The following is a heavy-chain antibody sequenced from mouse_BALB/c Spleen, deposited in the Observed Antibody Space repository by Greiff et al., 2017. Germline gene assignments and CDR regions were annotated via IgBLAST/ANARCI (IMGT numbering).Heavy chain of an antibody. V-gene: IGHV5-4*02. D-gene: IGHD2-1*01. J-gene: IGHJ3*01. CDR2: ISDGGSYT. Sequence: EVQRVESGGGLVKPGGSLKLSCAASGFTFSDYYMYWVRQTPEKRLEWVATISDGGSYTYYPDSVKGRFTISRDNAKNNLYLQMSSLKSEDTAMYYCASPYGNFSWFAYWGQGTLVTVSA. CDR1: GFTFSDYY. CDR3: ASPYGNFSWFAY.